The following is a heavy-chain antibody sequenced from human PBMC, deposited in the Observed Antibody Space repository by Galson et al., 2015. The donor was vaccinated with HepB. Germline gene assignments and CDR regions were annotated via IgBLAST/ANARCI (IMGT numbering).Heavy chain of an antibody. D-gene: IGHD3-10*01. J-gene: IGHJ5*02. CDR2: ISSSGSTI. V-gene: IGHV3-11*01. Sequence: SLRLSCAASGFTFSDYYMSWIRQAPGKGLEWVSYISSSGSTIYYADSAKGRFTISRDNAKNSLYLQMNSLRAEDTAVYYCARVIGELGDWFDPWGQETLVTVSS. CDR1: GFTFSDYY. CDR3: ARVIGELGDWFDP.